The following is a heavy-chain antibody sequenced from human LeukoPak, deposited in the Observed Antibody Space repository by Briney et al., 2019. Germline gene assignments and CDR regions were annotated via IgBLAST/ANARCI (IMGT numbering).Heavy chain of an antibody. CDR1: GGSISSYY. Sequence: SETLSLTCTVSGGSISSYYWSCIRQPPGKGLEWIGYIYYSGSTNYNPSLKSRVTISVDTSKNQFSLKLSSVTAADTAVYYCARAPRGYSYDFDYWGQGTLVTVSS. J-gene: IGHJ4*02. V-gene: IGHV4-59*01. CDR3: ARAPRGYSYDFDY. D-gene: IGHD5-18*01. CDR2: IYYSGST.